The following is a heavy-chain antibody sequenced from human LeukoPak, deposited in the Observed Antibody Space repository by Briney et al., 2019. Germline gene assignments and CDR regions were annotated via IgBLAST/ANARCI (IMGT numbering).Heavy chain of an antibody. J-gene: IGHJ4*02. V-gene: IGHV3-30-3*01. CDR2: ISYDGTNK. CDR1: GFTFRSYT. D-gene: IGHD4/OR15-4a*01. CDR3: ARDNPTYGGADY. Sequence: GRSPRLSCAASGFTFRSYTMHWVRQAPGKGLECVAVISYDGTNKYYADSEKGRFTISRDNSKNTLYLQMNSLRAEDTAVYYCARDNPTYGGADYWGQGTLVTVSS.